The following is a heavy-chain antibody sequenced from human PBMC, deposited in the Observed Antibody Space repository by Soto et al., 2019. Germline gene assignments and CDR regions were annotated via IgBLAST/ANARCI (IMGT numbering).Heavy chain of an antibody. CDR3: AKDRPNSSSWPDY. D-gene: IGHD6-13*01. CDR1: GFIFSGHG. V-gene: IGHV3-30*18. CDR2: VSYDGRYT. Sequence: QVQLVESGGGVVQPGRSLRLACVASGFIFSGHGMHWVRQVPGKGLEWVAVVSYDGRYTHYADSVKGRFTISRDNSKNKVYLQMNSLRAEDAARYYCAKDRPNSSSWPDYWGQGTLVTVSS. J-gene: IGHJ4*02.